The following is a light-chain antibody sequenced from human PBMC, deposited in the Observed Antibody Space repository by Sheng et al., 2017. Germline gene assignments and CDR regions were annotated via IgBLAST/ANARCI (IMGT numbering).Light chain of an antibody. CDR1: RGIYNS. Sequence: DIQITQSPSSLSASVGDRVTITCRASRGIYNSLAWYQQKPGKSPKLLLHAASKLETGVPSRFSGSGSGTDYTLTISGLQPEDFATYYCQQYYDHPPLTFGGGTKVEIK. CDR3: QQYYDHPPLT. CDR2: AAS. V-gene: IGKV1-NL1*01. J-gene: IGKJ4*02.